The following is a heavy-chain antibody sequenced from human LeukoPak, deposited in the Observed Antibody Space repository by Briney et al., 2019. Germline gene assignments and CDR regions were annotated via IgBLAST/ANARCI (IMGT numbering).Heavy chain of an antibody. D-gene: IGHD3-10*01. Sequence: GGSLRLSCAASGLKFSNYWMHWVRQVPGKGLVWVSRINRDGGITTYADSVKGRFTISRGNAKNMLYLQLNSLRAEDTAVYYCISDSEGRSGGDYWGQGTLVTGSS. CDR3: ISDSEGRSGGDY. J-gene: IGHJ4*02. CDR1: GLKFSNYW. V-gene: IGHV3-74*03. CDR2: INRDGGIT.